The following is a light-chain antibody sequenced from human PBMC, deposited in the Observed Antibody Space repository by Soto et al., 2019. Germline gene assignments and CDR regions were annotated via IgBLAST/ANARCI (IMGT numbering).Light chain of an antibody. CDR3: QTWGTGIVI. J-gene: IGLJ2*01. Sequence: QLVLPQSPSASASLGASVKLTCTLSSGHSNYAIAWHQQQPEKGPRYLMKLNRAGSHSKGDGIPNRFSGSSSGAERYLTISSLQSEDEADYYCQTWGTGIVIFGGGTKLTVL. CDR2: LNRAGSH. CDR1: SGHSNYA. V-gene: IGLV4-69*01.